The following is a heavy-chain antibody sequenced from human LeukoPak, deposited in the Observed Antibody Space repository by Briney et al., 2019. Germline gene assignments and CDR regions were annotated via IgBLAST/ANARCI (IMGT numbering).Heavy chain of an antibody. V-gene: IGHV5-51*01. CDR2: IYPGESDT. D-gene: IGHD3-22*01. Sequence: GGSLEISGEGAGSIFTSYWIGWGRPLRGKGRGGMGIIYPGESDTIDSPSWQGQVTISADKSISTAYLQWSSLKASDTAMYYCARHGVDYYDSSGYYPGFRGAPDWYFDLWGRGTLVTVSS. CDR3: ARHGVDYYDSSGYYPGFRGAPDWYFDL. CDR1: GSIFTSYW. J-gene: IGHJ2*01.